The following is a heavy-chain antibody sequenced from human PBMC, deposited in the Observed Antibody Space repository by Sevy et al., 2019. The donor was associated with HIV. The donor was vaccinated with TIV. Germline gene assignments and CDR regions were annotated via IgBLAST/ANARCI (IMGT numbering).Heavy chain of an antibody. Sequence: SETLSLTCTVSGGSISSSSDYWGWIRQPPGKGLEWIGSIYYSGSTYYNPSLKSRVTISVDTSKNQFSLKLSSVTAADTAVYYCARQGDVDTTMVVDYWGQGTLVTVSS. V-gene: IGHV4-39*01. J-gene: IGHJ4*02. CDR3: ARQGDVDTTMVVDY. CDR1: GGSISSSSDY. CDR2: IYYSGST. D-gene: IGHD5-18*01.